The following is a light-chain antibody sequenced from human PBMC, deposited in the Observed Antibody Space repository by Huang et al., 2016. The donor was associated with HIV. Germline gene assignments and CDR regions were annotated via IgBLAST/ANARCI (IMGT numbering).Light chain of an antibody. CDR3: QQHNDWPRT. CDR2: GAS. CDR1: QSVSTN. V-gene: IGKV3-15*01. Sequence: EIVMTQSPATLSVSPGERATLSCRASQSVSTNLAWYQHKPGQPPRLLMYGASTRATVIPDRFSGSGSWTDFTLTITSLQSEDLAVYYCQQHNDWPRTFGQGTKVEI. J-gene: IGKJ1*01.